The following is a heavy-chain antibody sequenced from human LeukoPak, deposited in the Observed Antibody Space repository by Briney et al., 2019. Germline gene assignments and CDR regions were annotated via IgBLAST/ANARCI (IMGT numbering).Heavy chain of an antibody. V-gene: IGHV3-64*01. CDR2: IMPNGETR. CDR3: ARGRDGGFAFDI. J-gene: IGHJ3*02. Sequence: GGSLRLSCAASGFSFSNYVMHWVRQAPGKGLEYVSAIMPNGETRGYANSMKGRFTISRDNSKNTLYLQMGSLRAEDMAIYYCARGRDGGFAFDIWGQGTLVTVSS. CDR1: GFSFSNYV. D-gene: IGHD2-15*01.